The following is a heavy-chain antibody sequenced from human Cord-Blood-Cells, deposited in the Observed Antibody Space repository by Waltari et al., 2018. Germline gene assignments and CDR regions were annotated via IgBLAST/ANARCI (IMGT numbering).Heavy chain of an antibody. CDR1: GFTFSSYE. CDR2: ISSSGSTI. Sequence: EVQLVESGGGLVQPGGSLRLSCAASGFTFSSYEMNWVRQAPGKGLEWVSYISSSGSTIYYADSVKGRFTISRDNAKNSLYLQMNSLRAEDTAVYYCARAIAVAGPFDYWGQGTLVTVSS. J-gene: IGHJ4*02. D-gene: IGHD6-19*01. CDR3: ARAIAVAGPFDY. V-gene: IGHV3-48*03.